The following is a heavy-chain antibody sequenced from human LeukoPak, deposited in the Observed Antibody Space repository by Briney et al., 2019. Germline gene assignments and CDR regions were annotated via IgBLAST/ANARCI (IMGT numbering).Heavy chain of an antibody. CDR2: ISGSGGRT. Sequence: PGGSLRLSRAASGFTFSNYAMSWVRQAPGKGLEWVSAISGSGGRTYYADSVKGRFTISRDNSKNTLYLQMNSLRAEDTAVYYCALNGREVPSGAFDIWGPGTMVTVSS. CDR3: ALNGREVPSGAFDI. J-gene: IGHJ3*02. CDR1: GFTFSNYA. V-gene: IGHV3-23*01. D-gene: IGHD1-1*01.